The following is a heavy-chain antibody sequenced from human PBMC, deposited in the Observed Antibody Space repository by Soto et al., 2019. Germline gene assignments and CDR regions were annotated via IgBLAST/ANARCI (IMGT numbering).Heavy chain of an antibody. J-gene: IGHJ6*02. Sequence: QVQLVQSGAEVKKPGASVKVSCKASGYTFTSYGISWVRQAPGQGLEWMGWISAYNGNTNYAQKLQGRVTMTTDTSTSTAYMELRSLRSDDTAVYYCAREREGYGRSTSCYTGYYYYGMDVWGQGTTVTVSS. CDR3: AREREGYGRSTSCYTGYYYYGMDV. V-gene: IGHV1-18*04. D-gene: IGHD2-2*02. CDR1: GYTFTSYG. CDR2: ISAYNGNT.